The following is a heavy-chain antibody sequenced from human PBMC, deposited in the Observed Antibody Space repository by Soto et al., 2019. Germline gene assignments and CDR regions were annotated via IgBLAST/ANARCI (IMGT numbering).Heavy chain of an antibody. CDR1: AYTLTSYY. CDR3: ARGVCGGGSCYGPASYYYYYALDV. J-gene: IGHJ6*02. V-gene: IGHV1-46*01. D-gene: IGHD2-15*01. CDR2: INPSGGST. Sequence: ASVKVSCKASAYTLTSYYMHWLRQAPGQGLEWMGIINPSGGSTSYAHKFQGRVTMTTDTSTSTVYMELSSLRSDDTAVYYCARGVCGGGSCYGPASYYYYYALDVWGQGTTVTVSS.